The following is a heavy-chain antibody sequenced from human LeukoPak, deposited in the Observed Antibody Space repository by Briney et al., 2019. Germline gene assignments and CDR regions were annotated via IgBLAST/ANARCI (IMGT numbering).Heavy chain of an antibody. J-gene: IGHJ5*02. Sequence: GGSLRFSCEGSGFTFSNYWMGWVRQAPGKGLQWVANIKTDGSEKYYVDSVKGRFTISRDNAKNSLYLQMNSLRAEDTAVYYCAREGLGLFECGGDCFRANWFDPWGQGTLVTVSS. V-gene: IGHV3-7*01. D-gene: IGHD2-21*02. CDR2: IKTDGSEK. CDR1: GFTFSNYW. CDR3: AREGLGLFECGGDCFRANWFDP.